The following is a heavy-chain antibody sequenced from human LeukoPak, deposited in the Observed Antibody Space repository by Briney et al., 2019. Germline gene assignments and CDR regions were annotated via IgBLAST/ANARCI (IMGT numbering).Heavy chain of an antibody. CDR2: ISAYNGNT. Sequence: ASVKVSCKASGYTFTSYAMHWVRQAPGQGLEWMGWISAYNGNTNYAQKLQGRVTMTTDTSTSTAYMELRSLRSDDTAVYYCARERGGRYGFDYWGQGPLVTVSS. CDR1: GYTFTSYA. CDR3: ARERGGRYGFDY. V-gene: IGHV1-18*01. D-gene: IGHD1-26*01. J-gene: IGHJ4*02.